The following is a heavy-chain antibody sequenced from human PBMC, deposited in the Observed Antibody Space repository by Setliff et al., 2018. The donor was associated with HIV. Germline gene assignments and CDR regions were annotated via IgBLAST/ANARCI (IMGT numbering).Heavy chain of an antibody. Sequence: PGGSLRLSCTASGFTFGDYAMSWVRQAPGKGLEWVGFIRSKAYGGTTEYAASVKGRFTISRDDSKSTLYLQMNSLRAEDTAVYYCAKKTAAYTSGSWLHYWGQGTLVTVSS. V-gene: IGHV3-49*04. D-gene: IGHD3-10*01. CDR2: IRSKAYGGTT. J-gene: IGHJ4*02. CDR3: AKKTAAYTSGSWLHY. CDR1: GFTFGDYA.